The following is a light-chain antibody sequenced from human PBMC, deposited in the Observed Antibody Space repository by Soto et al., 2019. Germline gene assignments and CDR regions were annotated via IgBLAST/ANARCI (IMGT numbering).Light chain of an antibody. V-gene: IGKV1-33*01. CDR3: QQHNNLPIT. CDR1: QDISNY. CDR2: DAS. J-gene: IGKJ5*01. Sequence: DIQMTQSPSSLSASVGDRVTITCQASQDISNYLNWYQQKPGKAPKVPIYDASHLEKGVPSTFTASGSGKDFTFTISSLQPEDIATYYCQQHNNLPITFGQGTRLEIK.